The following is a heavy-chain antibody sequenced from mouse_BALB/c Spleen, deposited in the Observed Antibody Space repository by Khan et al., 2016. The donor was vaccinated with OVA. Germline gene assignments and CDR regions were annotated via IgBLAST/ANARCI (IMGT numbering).Heavy chain of an antibody. CDR1: GYTFTDYA. CDR3: ARPAYDGYYDY. D-gene: IGHD2-3*01. CDR2: ISTYSGST. J-gene: IGHJ2*01. Sequence: QVQLQQPGPELVRPGVSVKISCKGSGYTFTDYAMYWVKQSHAKNLEWIGLISTYSGSTNYNQKFKGKVTMTVDKSSSAAYMELARLTSEDSAIYYCARPAYDGYYDYWGQGTTLTVSS. V-gene: IGHV1S137*01.